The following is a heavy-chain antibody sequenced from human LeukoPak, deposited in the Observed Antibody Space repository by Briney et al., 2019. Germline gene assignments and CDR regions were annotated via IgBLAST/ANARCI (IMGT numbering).Heavy chain of an antibody. Sequence: GGSLRLSCAASGFTFSSYGMHWVRQAPGKGLEWVSAISGSGGSTYYADSVKGRFTISRDNAKNTLFLQMNSLRVEDTALYYCVSGDYGNYWGQGTLVTVSS. CDR3: VSGDYGNY. J-gene: IGHJ4*02. CDR1: GFTFSSYG. CDR2: ISGSGGST. V-gene: IGHV3-23*01. D-gene: IGHD4-17*01.